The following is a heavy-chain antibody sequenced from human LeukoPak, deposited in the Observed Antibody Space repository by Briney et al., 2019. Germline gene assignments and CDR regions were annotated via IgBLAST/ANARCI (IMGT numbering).Heavy chain of an antibody. CDR1: GYTFTSYY. CDR2: INPSGGST. D-gene: IGHD3-10*01. V-gene: IGHV1-46*01. Sequence: ASVKVSCKASGYTFTSYYMHWVRQAPGQGLEWMGIINPSGGSTSYAQKFQGRVTMTRDTSTSTVYMELSSLRSEDTAVYHCARTRVVRGVIDPFFDYWGQGTLVTVSS. J-gene: IGHJ4*02. CDR3: ARTRVVRGVIDPFFDY.